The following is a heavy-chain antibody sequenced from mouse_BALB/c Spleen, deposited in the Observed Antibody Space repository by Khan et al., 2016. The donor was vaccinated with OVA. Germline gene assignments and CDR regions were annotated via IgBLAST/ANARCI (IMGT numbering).Heavy chain of an antibody. J-gene: IGHJ4*01. Sequence: DLVKPGASVKLSCKASGYTFTSYWINWLKQRPGQDLEWIGRISPGSGTPYYNEMFKGKATLTVDTSSSTAYIQLRSLSSEDSAVHVWAEEDYDGSSHEAVDYWGQGTSVTASA. CDR3: AEEDYDGSSHEAVDY. V-gene: IGHV1S41*01. CDR1: GYTFTSYW. CDR2: ISPGSGTP. D-gene: IGHD1-1*01.